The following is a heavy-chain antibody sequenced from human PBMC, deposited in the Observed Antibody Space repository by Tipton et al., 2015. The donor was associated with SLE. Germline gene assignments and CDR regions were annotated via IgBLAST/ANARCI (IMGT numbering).Heavy chain of an antibody. Sequence: TLSLTCTVSGGSVSSDSHCWGWVRQPPGKGLEWIGHFFFGGSTYYNPSLESRVTISVDSSKNQFSLTKNSVTAADTAIYYCVAQEGGRDDAFDIWGQGTVVNVSS. CDR1: GGSVSSDSHC. CDR2: FFFGGST. V-gene: IGHV4-39*07. D-gene: IGHD3-16*01. CDR3: VAQEGGRDDAFDI. J-gene: IGHJ3*02.